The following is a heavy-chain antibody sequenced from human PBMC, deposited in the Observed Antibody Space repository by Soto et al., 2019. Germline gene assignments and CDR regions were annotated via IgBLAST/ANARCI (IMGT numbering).Heavy chain of an antibody. CDR3: ARDRAVAGTNYYYGMDV. CDR2: IIPIFGTA. CDR1: GGTFSSYA. V-gene: IGHV1-69*13. D-gene: IGHD6-19*01. Sequence: GASVKVSCKASGGTFSSYAISWVRQAPGQGLEWMGGIIPIFGTANYAQKFQGRVTITADESTSTAYMELSSLRSEDTAVYYCARDRAVAGTNYYYGMDVWGQGTTVTV. J-gene: IGHJ6*02.